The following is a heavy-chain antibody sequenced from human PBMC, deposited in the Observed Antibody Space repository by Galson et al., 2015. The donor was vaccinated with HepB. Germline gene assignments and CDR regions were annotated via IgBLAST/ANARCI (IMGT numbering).Heavy chain of an antibody. CDR2: ISSSSSYI. CDR1: GFTFSSYS. J-gene: IGHJ4*02. CDR3: ASGVGATGEFDY. D-gene: IGHD1-26*01. Sequence: SLRLSCAASGFTFSSYSMNWVRQAPGKGLEWVSSISSSSSYIYYADSVKGRFTISRDNAKNSLYLQMNSLRAEDTAVYYCASGVGATGEFDYWGQGTLVTVSS. V-gene: IGHV3-21*01.